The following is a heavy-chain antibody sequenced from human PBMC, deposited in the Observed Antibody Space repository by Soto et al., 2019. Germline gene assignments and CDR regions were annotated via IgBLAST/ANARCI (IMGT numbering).Heavy chain of an antibody. CDR1: GGSISSGGYY. J-gene: IGHJ6*02. CDR2: IYYSGST. Sequence: SETLSLTCTVSGGSISSGGYYWSWIRQHPGRGLEWIGYIYYSGSTYYNPSLKSRVTISVDTSKNQFSLKLSSVTAADTAVYYCARAPFITIFGVATPYGMDVWGQGTTVTVSS. CDR3: ARAPFITIFGVATPYGMDV. D-gene: IGHD3-3*01. V-gene: IGHV4-31*03.